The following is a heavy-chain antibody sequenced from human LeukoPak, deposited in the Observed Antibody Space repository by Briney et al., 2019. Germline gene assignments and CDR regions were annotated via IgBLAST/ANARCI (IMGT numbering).Heavy chain of an antibody. CDR3: ARDHGIPGSGSYRFDF. V-gene: IGHV3-21*06. Sequence: PGGSLRLSCAPFGFTFSSYSMNWVRQAPGKGLEWVSSISSSSYIYYADSVKGRFTISRDYAKNLLYLQMNSLRIEDTAVYYCARDHGIPGSGSYRFDFWGHGTLVTVSS. J-gene: IGHJ4*01. CDR2: ISSSSYI. CDR1: GFTFSSYS. D-gene: IGHD3-10*01.